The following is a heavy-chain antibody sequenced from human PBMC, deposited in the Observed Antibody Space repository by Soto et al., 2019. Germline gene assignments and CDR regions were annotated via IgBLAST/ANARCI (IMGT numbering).Heavy chain of an antibody. J-gene: IGHJ6*02. CDR2: IYSEGTP. D-gene: IGHD3-9*01. V-gene: IGHV3-53*01. Sequence: EVQLVESGGGLTQPGVSLRLSCAASGFTVGSNYMSWVRQAPGKGLEWVSVIYSEGTPYYADSVKGRFTISRENSNNTLYLLMNNLRAEDTAVYYCARSTYYDILTGSYYYYAMDVWDQGTTVTVAS. CDR1: GFTVGSNY. CDR3: ARSTYYDILTGSYYYYAMDV.